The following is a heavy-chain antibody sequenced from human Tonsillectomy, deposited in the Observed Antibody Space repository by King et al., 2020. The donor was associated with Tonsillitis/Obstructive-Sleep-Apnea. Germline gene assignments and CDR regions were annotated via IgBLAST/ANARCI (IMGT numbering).Heavy chain of an antibody. J-gene: IGHJ3*02. CDR3: AKRLAKDAFDI. Sequence: VQLVESGGGLVQPGRSLRLSCAASGFTFDDYAMHWVRQAPGKGLEWVSGISWNSGSIGYADSVKGRFTISRDNAKNSLYLQMNSLRAEDTALYYCAKRLAKDAFDIWGQGTMVTVSS. CDR1: GFTFDDYA. V-gene: IGHV3-9*01. D-gene: IGHD6-6*01. CDR2: ISWNSGSI.